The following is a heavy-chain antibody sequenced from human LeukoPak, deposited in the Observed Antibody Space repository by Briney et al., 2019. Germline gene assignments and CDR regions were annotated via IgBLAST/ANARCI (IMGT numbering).Heavy chain of an antibody. CDR3: ARALGDQPNYSYGLDV. Sequence: IPGGSLRLSCAASGFTFSSYSMNWVRQAPGKGLEWVSSISSSSSYSYHADSVKGRFTISRDNAENSLHLQLNSLRAEDTAVYYCARALGDQPNYSYGLDVWDQGTTVTVSS. CDR2: ISSSSSYS. V-gene: IGHV3-21*01. CDR1: GFTFSSYS. J-gene: IGHJ6*02. D-gene: IGHD2-2*01.